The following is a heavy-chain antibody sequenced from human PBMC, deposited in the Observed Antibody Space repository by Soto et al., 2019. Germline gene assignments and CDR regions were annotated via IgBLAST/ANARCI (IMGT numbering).Heavy chain of an antibody. CDR3: VRGASGRYYTDV. J-gene: IGHJ6*03. Sequence: EVQLVESGGGLVQPGGSLRLSCAASGFTFSSYWIHWVRQGPGKGLVWVSRINTNASRTNYADSVKGRFTISSDNAKNTVYLQVNSLRDEDTALYFCVRGASGRYYTDVWGKGTTVTVSS. CDR2: INTNASRT. V-gene: IGHV3-74*01. CDR1: GFTFSSYW. D-gene: IGHD3-10*01.